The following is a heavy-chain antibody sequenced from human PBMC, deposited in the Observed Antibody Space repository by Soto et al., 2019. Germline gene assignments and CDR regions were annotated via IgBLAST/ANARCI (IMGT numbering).Heavy chain of an antibody. J-gene: IGHJ4*01. D-gene: IGHD3-9*01. CDR3: ARSLGENYDILTGPKRKYYFDY. CDR2: ISAYNGNT. Sequence: ASVKVSCKASGYTFTSYGISWVRQAPGQGLEWMGWISAYNGNTNYAQKLQGRVTMTTDTSTSTAYMELRSLRSDDTAVYYCARSLGENYDILTGPKRKYYFDYWGHGTLVTVSS. V-gene: IGHV1-18*01. CDR1: GYTFTSYG.